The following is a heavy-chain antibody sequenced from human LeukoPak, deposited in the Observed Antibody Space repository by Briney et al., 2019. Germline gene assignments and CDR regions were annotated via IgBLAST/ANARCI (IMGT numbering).Heavy chain of an antibody. D-gene: IGHD6-19*01. CDR2: IWYDGSNK. J-gene: IGHJ4*02. CDR1: GFTFSSYG. Sequence: GGSLRLSCAASGFTFSSYGMHWVRQAPGKGLEWVAVIWYDGSNKYYADSVKGRFTISRDNSKNTLYLQMNSLRAEDTAVYYCARDLYSSGWYEVDYWGQGTLVTVSS. V-gene: IGHV3-33*01. CDR3: ARDLYSSGWYEVDY.